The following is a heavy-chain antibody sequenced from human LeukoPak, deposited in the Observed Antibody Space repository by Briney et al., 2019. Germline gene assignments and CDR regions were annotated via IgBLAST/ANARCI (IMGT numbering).Heavy chain of an antibody. Sequence: SVKVSCKASGGTFSSYAISWVRQAPGQGLEWMGRIIPILGIANYAQKFQGRVTITADKSTSTAYMELSSLRSEDTAVYYCARAANSYGSLPNKDWGQGTLVTVSS. D-gene: IGHD5-18*01. CDR2: IIPILGIA. V-gene: IGHV1-69*04. CDR3: ARAANSYGSLPNKD. CDR1: GGTFSSYA. J-gene: IGHJ4*02.